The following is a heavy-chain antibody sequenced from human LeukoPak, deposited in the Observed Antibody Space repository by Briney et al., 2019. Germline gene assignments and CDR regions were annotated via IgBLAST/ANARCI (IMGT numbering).Heavy chain of an antibody. J-gene: IGHJ4*02. D-gene: IGHD6-19*01. CDR2: INPDSGGT. Sequence: GASVKVSCKASAYTFTGYYMHWVRQAPGQGLEWTGWINPDSGGTNYAQKFQGRVTMTRDTSISTAYMEVSRLRSDDTAVYYCAREGSGWYGNFDYWGQGTLVTVSS. CDR3: AREGSGWYGNFDY. CDR1: AYTFTGYY. V-gene: IGHV1-2*02.